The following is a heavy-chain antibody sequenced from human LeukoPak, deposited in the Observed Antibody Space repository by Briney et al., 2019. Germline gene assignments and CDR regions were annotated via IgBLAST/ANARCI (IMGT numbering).Heavy chain of an antibody. CDR3: AKDGSRSFDY. Sequence: PSETLSLTCTVSGGSISSGGYYWSWIRQPPGKGLEWIGYIYHSGSTYYNPSLKSRVTISVDRSKNQFSLKLSSVTAADTAVYYCAKDGSRSFDYWGQGTLVTVSS. CDR2: IYHSGST. V-gene: IGHV4-30-2*01. J-gene: IGHJ4*02. CDR1: GGSISSGGYY. D-gene: IGHD3-10*01.